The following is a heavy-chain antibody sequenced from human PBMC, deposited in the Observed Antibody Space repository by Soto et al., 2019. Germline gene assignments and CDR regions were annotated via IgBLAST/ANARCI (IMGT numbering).Heavy chain of an antibody. CDR1: GYKFINHY. J-gene: IGHJ4*02. CDR3: ARASSASATSYSFDY. V-gene: IGHV1-46*01. D-gene: IGHD3-10*01. Sequence: ASVKVSCKASGYKFINHYIHWVRQAPGVGLEWMGIINPNGGGTDYAQKFQGRVTMTTDTYASRVHMELSSLRSEDTAVYFCARASSASATSYSFDYWGQGTLVTVSS. CDR2: INPNGGGT.